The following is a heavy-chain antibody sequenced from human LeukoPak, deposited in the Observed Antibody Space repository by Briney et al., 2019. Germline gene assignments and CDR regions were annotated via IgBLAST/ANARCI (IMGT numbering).Heavy chain of an antibody. D-gene: IGHD6-6*01. CDR1: GFTFSSYG. J-gene: IGHJ6*03. V-gene: IGHV3-23*01. Sequence: GGSLRLSCAASGFTFSSYGMSWVRQAPGKGLEWVSAISGSGGSTYYADSVKGRFTISRGNAKNSLYLQMNSLRAEDTAVYYCARSLHGSIAAHPYYYYYMDVWGKGTTVTVSS. CDR3: ARSLHGSIAAHPYYYYYMDV. CDR2: ISGSGGST.